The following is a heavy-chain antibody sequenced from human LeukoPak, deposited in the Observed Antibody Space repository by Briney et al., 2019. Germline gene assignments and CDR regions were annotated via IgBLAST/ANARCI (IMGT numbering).Heavy chain of an antibody. CDR1: GFSFSSYN. CDR3: TRGVGATRLDYFDY. V-gene: IGHV3-21*06. Sequence: GGSLRLSCAASGFSFSSYNMNWVRQAPGKGPEWVSSITSSSSYIYYADSVKGRFTISRDNAKNSLYLQMDSLRVEDTAVYYCTRGVGATRLDYFDYWGQGTLVTISS. J-gene: IGHJ4*02. CDR2: ITSSSSYI. D-gene: IGHD1-26*01.